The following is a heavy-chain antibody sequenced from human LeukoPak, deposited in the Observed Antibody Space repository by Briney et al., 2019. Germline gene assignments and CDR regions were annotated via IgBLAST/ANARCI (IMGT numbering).Heavy chain of an antibody. CDR2: LSAYNGNT. CDR3: ARDRLRFLPWDWFDP. D-gene: IGHD3-3*01. V-gene: IGHV1-18*01. CDR1: GYTFTSYG. Sequence: ASVKVSCKASGYTFTSYGLSWVRQAPGQGLEWMGWLSAYNGNTNYAQKFQVRVTMTTDTSTSTAYMKLRSLRSDETAVYYCARDRLRFLPWDWFDPWGQGTLVTVSS. J-gene: IGHJ5*02.